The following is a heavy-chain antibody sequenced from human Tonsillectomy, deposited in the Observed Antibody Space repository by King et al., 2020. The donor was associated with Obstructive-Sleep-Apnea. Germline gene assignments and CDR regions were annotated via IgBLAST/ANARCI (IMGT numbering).Heavy chain of an antibody. V-gene: IGHV3-48*01. CDR2: IAGSSIIT. D-gene: IGHD3-16*01. CDR1: GFTFSTYS. Sequence: DVQLVESGGGLVQPGGSLRLSCAASGFTFSTYSMNWVRQVPGKGLEWVSYIAGSSIITDYTDSVKGRFTISRDNAKNSLYLQMNSLRAEDTAVYYCARDYAYAFDIWGQGTMITVSS. J-gene: IGHJ3*02. CDR3: ARDYAYAFDI.